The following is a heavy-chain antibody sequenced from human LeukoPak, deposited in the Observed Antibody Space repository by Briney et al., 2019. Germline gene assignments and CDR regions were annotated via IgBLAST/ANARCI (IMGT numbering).Heavy chain of an antibody. Sequence: PSETLSLTCTVSGGSISSYYWSWIRQPPGKGLEWIGYIYYSGSTNYNPSLKSRVTISVDTSKDQFSLKLSSVTAADTAVYYCARRRSGLNWFDPWGQGTLVTVSS. V-gene: IGHV4-59*01. CDR2: IYYSGST. J-gene: IGHJ5*02. D-gene: IGHD6-25*01. CDR3: ARRRSGLNWFDP. CDR1: GGSISSYY.